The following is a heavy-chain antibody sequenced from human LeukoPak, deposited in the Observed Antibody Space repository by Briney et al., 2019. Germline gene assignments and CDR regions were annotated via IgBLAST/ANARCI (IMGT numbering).Heavy chain of an antibody. CDR3: ARDPRGYCSGGSCFLYYYMDV. CDR2: INTNTGNP. V-gene: IGHV7-4-1*02. J-gene: IGHJ6*03. D-gene: IGHD2-15*01. CDR1: GYTFTSYA. Sequence: ASVKVSCKASGYTFTSYAMNWVRQAPGQGLEWMGWINTNTGNPTYAQGFTGRFVFSLDTSVSTAYLQISSLKAEDTAVYYCARDPRGYCSGGSCFLYYYMDVWGKGTTVTVSS.